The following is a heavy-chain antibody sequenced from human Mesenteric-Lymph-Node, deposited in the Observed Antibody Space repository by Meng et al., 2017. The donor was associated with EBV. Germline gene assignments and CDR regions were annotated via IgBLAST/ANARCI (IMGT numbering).Heavy chain of an antibody. CDR2: ISSRSSTI. CDR1: GFTFSDYY. CDR3: AREMLTITCFDY. V-gene: IGHV3-11*01. J-gene: IGHJ4*02. D-gene: IGHD5-24*01. Sequence: VQLVESGGGLVKPGGSLRLSCGASGFTFSDYYMTWVRQAPGKGLEWVSYISSRSSTIYYADSVKGRFTISRDNAKNSLYLQMDSLRAEDTAVYYCAREMLTITCFDYWGQGTLVTVSS.